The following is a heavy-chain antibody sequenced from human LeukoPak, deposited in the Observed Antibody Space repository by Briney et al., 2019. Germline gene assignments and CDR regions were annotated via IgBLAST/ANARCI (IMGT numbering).Heavy chain of an antibody. CDR1: GYTFSGYY. D-gene: IGHD4-11*01. Sequence: ASVKVSCRASGYTFSGYYMHWVRQAPGQGLEWMGWINPNSAGTKYAQKFQGRVTMTRDTCISTAYMELSRLRSDDTAVYYCARNLALTTYYFDYWGQGTLVTVSS. V-gene: IGHV1-2*02. J-gene: IGHJ4*02. CDR2: INPNSAGT. CDR3: ARNLALTTYYFDY.